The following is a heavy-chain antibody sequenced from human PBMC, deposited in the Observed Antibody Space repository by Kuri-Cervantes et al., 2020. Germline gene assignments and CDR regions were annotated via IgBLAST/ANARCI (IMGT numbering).Heavy chain of an antibody. D-gene: IGHD6-13*01. Sequence: SCTFAGGSISSYYWSWIRQPPGKGLEWIGYIYYSGSTNYNPSLKSRVTISVDTSKNQFSLKLSSVTAADTAVYYCAREMDIAAAGSYGMDVWGQGTTVTVSS. CDR1: GGSISSYY. V-gene: IGHV4-59*01. J-gene: IGHJ6*02. CDR3: AREMDIAAAGSYGMDV. CDR2: IYYSGST.